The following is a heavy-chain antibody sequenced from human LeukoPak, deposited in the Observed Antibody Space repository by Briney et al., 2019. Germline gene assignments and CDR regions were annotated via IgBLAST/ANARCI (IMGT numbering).Heavy chain of an antibody. J-gene: IGHJ6*04. D-gene: IGHD6-13*01. CDR3: ARDIAAPGTREYYYYGMDV. Sequence: PSETLSLTCIVSGYSINSAYYWGWIRQPPGKGLEWIGSIYHSGSTYYNPSLKSRVTISVDTSKNQFSLKLSSVTAADTAVYYCARDIAAPGTREYYYYGMDVWGKGTTVTVSS. CDR1: GYSINSAYY. V-gene: IGHV4-38-2*02. CDR2: IYHSGST.